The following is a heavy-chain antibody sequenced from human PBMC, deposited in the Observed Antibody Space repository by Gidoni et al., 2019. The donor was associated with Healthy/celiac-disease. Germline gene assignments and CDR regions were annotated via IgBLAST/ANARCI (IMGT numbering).Heavy chain of an antibody. D-gene: IGHD3-3*01. J-gene: IGHJ6*04. V-gene: IGHV4-34*01. Sequence: QVQLQQWGAGLLKPSETLSLTCAVYGGSFSGYYWSWIRQPPGKGLEWIGQINHSGSTNYNPSLKRRVTISVDTSKNQFSRKLSSVTAADKAVYYCARGPLKGLLEWLSDYYYYYGMDVWGKGTTVTVSS. CDR2: INHSGST. CDR3: ARGPLKGLLEWLSDYYYYYGMDV. CDR1: GGSFSGYY.